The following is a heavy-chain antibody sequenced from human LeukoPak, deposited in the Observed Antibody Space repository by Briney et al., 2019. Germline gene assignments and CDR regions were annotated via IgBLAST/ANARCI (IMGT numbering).Heavy chain of an antibody. J-gene: IGHJ4*02. D-gene: IGHD6-19*01. CDR2: IYYSGST. CDR1: GGSFSGYY. Sequence: SETLSLTCAVYGGSFSGYYWSWIRQPPGKGLEWIGYIYYSGSTNYNPSLKSRVTISVDTSKNQFSLKLSSVTAADTAVYYCARVSAVAALDYWGQGTLVTVSS. V-gene: IGHV4-59*01. CDR3: ARVSAVAALDY.